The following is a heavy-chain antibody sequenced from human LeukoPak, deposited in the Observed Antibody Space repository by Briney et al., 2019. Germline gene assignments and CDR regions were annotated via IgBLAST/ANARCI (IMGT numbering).Heavy chain of an antibody. V-gene: IGHV4-39*01. CDR1: GFTFSSYW. CDR2: IYYSGST. Sequence: GSLRLSCAASGFTFSSYWMPWIRQPPGKGLEWIGSIYYSGSTYYNPSLKSRVTISVDTSKNQFSLKLSSVTAADTAVYYCARIPLAPLTDIVVVPAAHYGMDVWGQGTTVTVSS. CDR3: ARIPLAPLTDIVVVPAAHYGMDV. D-gene: IGHD2-2*01. J-gene: IGHJ6*02.